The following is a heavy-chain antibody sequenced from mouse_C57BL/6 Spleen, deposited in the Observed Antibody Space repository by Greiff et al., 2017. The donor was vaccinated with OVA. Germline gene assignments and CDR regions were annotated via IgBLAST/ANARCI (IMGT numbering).Heavy chain of an antibody. CDR2: IRLKSDNYAT. V-gene: IGHV6-3*01. J-gene: IGHJ4*01. CDR3: TNYYGSSYGAMDY. Sequence: EVQLVESGGGLVQPGGSMKLSCVASGFTFSNYWMNWVRQSPEQGLEWVAQIRLKSDNYATHYAESVKGRFTISRDDSKSSVYLQMNNLRAEDTGIYYCTNYYGSSYGAMDYWGQGTSVTVSS. CDR1: GFTFSNYW. D-gene: IGHD1-1*01.